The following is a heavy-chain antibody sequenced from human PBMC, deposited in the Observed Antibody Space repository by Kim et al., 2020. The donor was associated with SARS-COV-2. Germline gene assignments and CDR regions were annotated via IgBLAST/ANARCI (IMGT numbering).Heavy chain of an antibody. CDR2: ISSSSSYI. CDR3: AGEGDSSGGFDY. CDR1: GFTFSSYS. D-gene: IGHD6-19*01. J-gene: IGHJ4*02. Sequence: GGSLRLSCAASGFTFSSYSMNWVRQAPGKGLEWVSSISSSSSYIYYADSVKGRFTISRDNAKNSLYLQMNSLRAEDTAVYYCAGEGDSSGGFDYWGQRTLVTVSS. V-gene: IGHV3-21*04.